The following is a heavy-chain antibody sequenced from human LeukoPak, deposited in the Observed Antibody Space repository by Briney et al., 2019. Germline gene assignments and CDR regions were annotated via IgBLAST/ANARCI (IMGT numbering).Heavy chain of an antibody. CDR3: ARVYSGYDPDYYFDY. CDR2: INPNSGGT. CDR1: GYTFTCYY. Sequence: GASVKVSCKASGYTFTCYYMHWVRQAPGQGLEWMGWINPNSGGTNYAQKFQGRVTMTRDTSISTAYMELSRLRSDDTAVYYCARVYSGYDPDYYFDYWGQGTLVTVSS. V-gene: IGHV1-2*02. D-gene: IGHD5-12*01. J-gene: IGHJ4*02.